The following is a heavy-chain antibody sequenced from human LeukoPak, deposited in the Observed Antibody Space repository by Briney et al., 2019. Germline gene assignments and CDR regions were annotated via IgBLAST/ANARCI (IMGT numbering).Heavy chain of an antibody. CDR3: ARDAILVVVPAAIDY. D-gene: IGHD2-2*01. CDR2: ISSSSSYI. CDR1: GFTFSSYS. V-gene: IGHV3-21*01. J-gene: IGHJ4*02. Sequence: GGSLRLSCAASGFTFSSYSMNWVRQAPGKGLEWVSSISSSSSYIYYADSVKGRFTISRDNAKNSLYLQMNSLRAEDTAVYYCARDAILVVVPAAIDYWGQGTLVTVSS.